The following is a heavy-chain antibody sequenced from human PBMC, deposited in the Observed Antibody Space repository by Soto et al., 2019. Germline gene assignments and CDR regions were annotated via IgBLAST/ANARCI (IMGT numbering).Heavy chain of an antibody. Sequence: ASVKVSCKASGYTFTGYYMHWVRQAPGQGLEWMGWINPNSGGTNYAQKFQGRVNMTRDTSISTAYMELSRMGCDDTAVYYCARDSPKVLRLLEWLSSSPSSYYGMDVWGQGSTVTVSS. CDR1: GYTFTGYY. V-gene: IGHV1-2*02. CDR3: ARDSPKVLRLLEWLSSSPSSYYGMDV. J-gene: IGHJ6*02. D-gene: IGHD3-3*01. CDR2: INPNSGGT.